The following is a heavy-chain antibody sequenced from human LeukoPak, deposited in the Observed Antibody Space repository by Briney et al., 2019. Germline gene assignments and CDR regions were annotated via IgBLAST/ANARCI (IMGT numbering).Heavy chain of an antibody. CDR2: IYYSGST. J-gene: IGHJ4*02. CDR1: GGSISSYY. D-gene: IGHD6-19*01. Sequence: SETLSLTCTVSGGSISSYYWSWLRQPPGKGLEWIGYIYYSGSTNYNPSLKSRVTISVDTSKNQFSLKLSSVTAADTAVYYCARDPSSGGYSHFDYWGQGTLVTVSS. V-gene: IGHV4-59*01. CDR3: ARDPSSGGYSHFDY.